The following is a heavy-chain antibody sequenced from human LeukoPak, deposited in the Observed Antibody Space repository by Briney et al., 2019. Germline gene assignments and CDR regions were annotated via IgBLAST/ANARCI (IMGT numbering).Heavy chain of an antibody. J-gene: IGHJ4*02. CDR3: ARRYSAYDPYFDY. CDR1: GGSISSYY. Sequence: SETLSLTCTVSGGSISSYYWSWIRQPPGEGLEWIGYLYYIGSTNYNPSLKSRVTISVDTSKNQFSLMLSSVTAADTAVYYCARRYSAYDPYFDYWGQGTLVTVSS. D-gene: IGHD5-12*01. V-gene: IGHV4-59*08. CDR2: LYYIGST.